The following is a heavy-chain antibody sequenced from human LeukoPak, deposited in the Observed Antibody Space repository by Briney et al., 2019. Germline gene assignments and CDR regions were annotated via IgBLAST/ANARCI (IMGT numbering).Heavy chain of an antibody. V-gene: IGHV3-23*01. D-gene: IGHD6-19*01. Sequence: GGSLKLSCAASGFSFSSYAMSWVHQAPGKGLEWVSSISGSGDNTYYAESVKGRFTISGDNSKNTLFLQMNSLRAEDTAVFYCAKRSGYTTGWFFDFWGQGTLVTVSS. CDR2: ISGSGDNT. CDR1: GFSFSSYA. CDR3: AKRSGYTTGWFFDF. J-gene: IGHJ4*02.